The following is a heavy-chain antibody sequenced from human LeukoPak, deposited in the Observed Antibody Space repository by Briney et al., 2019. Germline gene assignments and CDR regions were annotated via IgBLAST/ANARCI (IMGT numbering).Heavy chain of an antibody. V-gene: IGHV4-39*07. CDR1: GGSISSSSYY. CDR2: IYYSGST. D-gene: IGHD3-10*01. Sequence: SETLSPTCTVSGGSISSSSYYWGWIRQPPGKGLEWIGSIYYSGSTYYNPSLKSRVTISVDTSKNQFSLKLSSVTAADTAVYYCARGDGTMVRGALSNWFDPWGQGTLVTVSS. J-gene: IGHJ5*02. CDR3: ARGDGTMVRGALSNWFDP.